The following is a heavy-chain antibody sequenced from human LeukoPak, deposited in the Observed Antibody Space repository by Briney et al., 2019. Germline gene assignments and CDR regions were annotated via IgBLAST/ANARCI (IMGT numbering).Heavy chain of an antibody. CDR3: ARRRGYCSSTSCYPLDY. J-gene: IGHJ4*02. V-gene: IGHV4-34*01. Sequence: SETLSLTCTVSGGSISSYYWSWIRQPPGKGLEWIGEINHSGSTNYNPSLKSRVTISVDTSKNQFSLKLSSVTAADTAVYYCARRRGYCSSTSCYPLDYWGQGTLVTVSS. CDR1: GGSISSYY. CDR2: INHSGST. D-gene: IGHD2-2*01.